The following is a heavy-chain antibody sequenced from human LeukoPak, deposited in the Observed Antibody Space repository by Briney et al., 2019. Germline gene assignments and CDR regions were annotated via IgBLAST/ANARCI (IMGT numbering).Heavy chain of an antibody. D-gene: IGHD6-13*01. CDR3: ARSSWGAAGGLL. Sequence: SETLSLTCAVYGGSFSGYYWSWIRQPPGKGLEWIGEINHSGSTNYNPSLKSRVTISVDTSKNQFSLKLSSVTAADTAVYYCARSSWGAAGGLLWGQGTLVTVSS. CDR1: GGSFSGYY. V-gene: IGHV4-34*01. J-gene: IGHJ4*02. CDR2: INHSGST.